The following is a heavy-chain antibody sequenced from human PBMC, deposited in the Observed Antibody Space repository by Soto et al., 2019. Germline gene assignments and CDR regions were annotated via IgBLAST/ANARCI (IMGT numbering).Heavy chain of an antibody. CDR1: GFTFSSYG. Sequence: GGSLRLSCAASGFTFSSYGMHWVRQAPGKGLEWVAVISYDGSNKYYADSVKGRFTISRDNSKNTLYLQMNSLRAEDTAVYYCAKEMVRAYGMDVWGQGTTVTVSS. V-gene: IGHV3-30*18. CDR3: AKEMVRAYGMDV. J-gene: IGHJ6*02. CDR2: ISYDGSNK. D-gene: IGHD3-10*01.